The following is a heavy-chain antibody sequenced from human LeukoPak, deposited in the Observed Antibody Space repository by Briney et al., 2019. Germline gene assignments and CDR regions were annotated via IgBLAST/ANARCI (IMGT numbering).Heavy chain of an antibody. J-gene: IGHJ4*02. V-gene: IGHV3-66*01. CDR2: IYTGGST. CDR3: VEFYCSGGSCLDY. Sequence: PGGSLRLSCAASGFSVISNYMSWVRQAPGKGLEWVSVIYTGGSTYYADSVKGRFTISRDNSKNTMYLQMNSLRGEGTAVYYCVEFYCSGGSCLDYWGQGTLVTVSS. CDR1: GFSVISNY. D-gene: IGHD2-15*01.